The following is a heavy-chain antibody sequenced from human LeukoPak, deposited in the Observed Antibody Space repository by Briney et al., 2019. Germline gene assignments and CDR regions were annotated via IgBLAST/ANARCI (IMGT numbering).Heavy chain of an antibody. CDR1: GYTFTGYY. D-gene: IGHD2-21*02. CDR2: INTNTGNP. J-gene: IGHJ6*03. CDR3: ARVSDRGDLYHYYYYMDV. V-gene: IGHV7-4-1*02. Sequence: ASVKVSCKASGYTFTGYYIHWVRQAPGQGLEWMGWINTNTGNPTYAQGFTGRFVFSLDTSVSTAYLQINSLKAEDTAVYYCARVSDRGDLYHYYYYMDVWGKGTTVTVSS.